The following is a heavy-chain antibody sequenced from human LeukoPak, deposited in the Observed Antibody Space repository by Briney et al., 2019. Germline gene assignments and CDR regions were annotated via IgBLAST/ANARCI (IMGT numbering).Heavy chain of an antibody. Sequence: PGGSLRLSCTVSGFTFRNYWMHWVRQAPGKGLVWVSGIKTDGSNTNYADSVKGRFTVSRDNAKNTLYLQMNSLRAEDTAVYYCARGVPYDSWSGPHYSDYWGQGTLVTVSS. V-gene: IGHV3-74*01. CDR2: IKTDGSNT. D-gene: IGHD3-3*01. CDR1: GFTFRNYW. CDR3: ARGVPYDSWSGPHYSDY. J-gene: IGHJ4*02.